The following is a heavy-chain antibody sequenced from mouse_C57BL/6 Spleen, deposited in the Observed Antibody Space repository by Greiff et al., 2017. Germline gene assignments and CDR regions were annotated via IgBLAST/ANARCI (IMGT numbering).Heavy chain of an antibody. V-gene: IGHV3-6*01. CDR3: AGDWVDY. Sequence: EVQLMESGPGLVKPSQSLSLTCSVTGYSITSGYYWNWIRQFPGNKLEWMGYISYDGSNNYNPSLKNRISITRDTSKNQFFLKLNSVTTEDTATYYCAGDWVDYWGQGTTLTVSS. CDR1: GYSITSGYY. CDR2: ISYDGSN. D-gene: IGHD4-1*01. J-gene: IGHJ2*01.